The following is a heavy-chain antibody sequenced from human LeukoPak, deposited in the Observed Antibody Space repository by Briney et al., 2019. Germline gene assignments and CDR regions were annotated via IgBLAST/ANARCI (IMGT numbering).Heavy chain of an antibody. CDR3: ARRSGSYIYFDY. CDR1: GYNFTSYW. CDR2: IYPGDSDT. J-gene: IGHJ4*02. D-gene: IGHD1-26*01. V-gene: IGHV5-51*01. Sequence: KNGESLKISCEGSGYNFTSYWIGWVRQMPGKGLEWMGIIYPGDSDTRYSPSFQGQVTISADRSTTTAYLQWSSLKASDTAMYYCARRSGSYIYFDYWGQGTLVTVSS.